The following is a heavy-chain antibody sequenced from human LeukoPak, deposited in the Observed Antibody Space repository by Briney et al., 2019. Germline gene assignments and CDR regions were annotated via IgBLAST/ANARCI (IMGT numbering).Heavy chain of an antibody. D-gene: IGHD6-13*01. V-gene: IGHV3-30*02. J-gene: IGHJ4*02. CDR2: IRYDGSNQ. Sequence: GGSLRLSCAASGFTFSSYAMHWVRQAPGKGLEWVAFIRYDGSNQYYADSVKGRFTISRDNSKNTLYLEMNSLRAEDTAVYYCAKKMSNNWYNHLFDYWGQGTLATVSS. CDR3: AKKMSNNWYNHLFDY. CDR1: GFTFSSYA.